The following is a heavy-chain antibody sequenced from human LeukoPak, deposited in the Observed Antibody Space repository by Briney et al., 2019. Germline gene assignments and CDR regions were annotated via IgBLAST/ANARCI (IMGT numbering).Heavy chain of an antibody. CDR1: GYTFTGYY. CDR3: ARGSDDFWSGYSTSY. D-gene: IGHD3-3*01. CDR2: INPNSGGT. Sequence: GASVKVSCKASGYTFTGYYMHWLRQAPGQGLEWMGWINPNSGGTNYAQKFQGRVTMTRDTSISTAYMELSRLRSDDTAVYYCARGSDDFWSGYSTSYWGQRTLVTVSS. V-gene: IGHV1-2*02. J-gene: IGHJ4*02.